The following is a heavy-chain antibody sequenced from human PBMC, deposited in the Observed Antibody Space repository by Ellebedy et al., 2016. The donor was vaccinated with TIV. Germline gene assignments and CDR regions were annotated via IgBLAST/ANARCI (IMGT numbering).Heavy chain of an antibody. CDR2: LLATAHT. J-gene: IGHJ4*02. CDR1: GGSVSSYY. V-gene: IGHV4-4*08. Sequence: MPSETLSLTCTVSGGSVSSYYWSWIRQPPGKGLEWIGYLLATAHTLYNPSLKSRLTISVDTSKNQFSLRLNSVTAADTAVYYCATTEPRDYGDTKLDYWGQGILVTVSS. D-gene: IGHD4-17*01. CDR3: ATTEPRDYGDTKLDY.